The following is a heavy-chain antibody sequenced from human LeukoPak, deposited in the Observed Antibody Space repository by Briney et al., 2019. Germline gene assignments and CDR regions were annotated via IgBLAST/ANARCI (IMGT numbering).Heavy chain of an antibody. V-gene: IGHV4-4*02. CDR3: ARNGAYSADS. D-gene: IGHD4-17*01. CDR1: GGFIGHGYW. Sequence: SETLSLTCGVSGGFIGHGYWWTWVRQAPGKGLEWIAEIYHSEGTNYNPSLKSRVTISVDTSKNQFSLKLNSVTAADTAIYYCARNGAYSADSWGQGARVSVSS. J-gene: IGHJ4*02. CDR2: IYHSEGT.